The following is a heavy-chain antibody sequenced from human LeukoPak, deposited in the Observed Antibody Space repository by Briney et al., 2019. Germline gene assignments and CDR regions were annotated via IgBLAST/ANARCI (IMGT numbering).Heavy chain of an antibody. J-gene: IGHJ4*02. V-gene: IGHV4-4*07. CDR2: VFVNGRS. D-gene: IGHD2-15*01. Sequence: SETLSLTCSVSGFSIDNNYWSWIRQPAGQGLQWMGRVFVNGRSYSNPSLKSRINMSVDKSRNVFSLRLTSMSPADTGVYYCARWQDGRPGPGHFDLWGQGTLVTVSS. CDR3: ARWQDGRPGPGHFDL. CDR1: GFSIDNNY.